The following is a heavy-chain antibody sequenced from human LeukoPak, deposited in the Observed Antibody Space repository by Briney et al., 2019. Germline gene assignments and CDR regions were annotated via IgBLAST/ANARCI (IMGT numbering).Heavy chain of an antibody. D-gene: IGHD3-10*01. CDR2: INPNSGGT. CDR1: GYTFTGYY. V-gene: IGHV1-2*02. Sequence: ASVKVSCKASGYTFTGYYMHWVRQAPGQGLEWMGWINPNSGGTNYAQKLQGRVTMTTDTSTSTAYMELRSLRSDDTAVYYCARGAYYGSGYYYYYYMDVWGKGTTVTISS. CDR3: ARGAYYGSGYYYYYYMDV. J-gene: IGHJ6*03.